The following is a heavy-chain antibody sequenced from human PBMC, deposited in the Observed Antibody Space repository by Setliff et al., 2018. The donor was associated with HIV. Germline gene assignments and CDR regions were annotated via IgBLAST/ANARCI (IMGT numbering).Heavy chain of an antibody. CDR2: IYNSGST. V-gene: IGHV4-30-4*08. Sequence: SETLSLTCTVSGGSISSGDYYWTWIRQPPGKGLEWIGYIYNSGSTYYEPSLRGRVTISIDRSKNQFSLKLNSVTAADTTVYYCARETNASGSLTAYWYFDLWGRGTLVTVSS. D-gene: IGHD3-10*01. CDR3: ARETNASGSLTAYWYFDL. CDR1: GGSISSGDYY. J-gene: IGHJ2*01.